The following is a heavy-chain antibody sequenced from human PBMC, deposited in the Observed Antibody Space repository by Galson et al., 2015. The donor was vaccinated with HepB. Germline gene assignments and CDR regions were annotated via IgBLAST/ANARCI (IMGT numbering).Heavy chain of an antibody. V-gene: IGHV3-30-3*01. Sequence: SLRLSCAASGFTFSSYAMHWVRQAPGKGLEWVAVISYDGSNKYYADSVKGRFTISRDNSKNTLYLQMNSLRAEDTAVYYCARGGFPSYYYFDYWGQGTLVTVSS. CDR3: ARGGFPSYYYFDY. D-gene: IGHD3-10*01. J-gene: IGHJ4*02. CDR2: ISYDGSNK. CDR1: GFTFSSYA.